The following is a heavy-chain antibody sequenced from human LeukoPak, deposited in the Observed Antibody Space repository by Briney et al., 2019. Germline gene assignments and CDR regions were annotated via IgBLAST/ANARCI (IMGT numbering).Heavy chain of an antibody. Sequence: GGSLRLSCAASGFTFSSYAMHWVRQAPGKGLEWVAVISYDGSNKYYADSVKGRFTISRDNSKNTLYLQMNSLGAEDTAVYYCARDGRGYSYGPFDYWGQGTLVTVSS. V-gene: IGHV3-30*04. CDR2: ISYDGSNK. CDR3: ARDGRGYSYGPFDY. CDR1: GFTFSSYA. J-gene: IGHJ4*02. D-gene: IGHD5-18*01.